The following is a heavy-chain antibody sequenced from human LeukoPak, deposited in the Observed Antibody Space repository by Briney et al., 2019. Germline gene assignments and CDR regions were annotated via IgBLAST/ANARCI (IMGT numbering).Heavy chain of an antibody. V-gene: IGHV1-58*01. J-gene: IGHJ6*02. D-gene: IGHD1-26*01. CDR3: AADPRARWELPYYGMDV. Sequence: SVKVSCKASGFTFTSSAVQWVRQVRGQRLEWIGWIVVGSGNTNYAQKFQERVTITRDMSTSTAYMELSSLRSEDTAVYYCAADPRARWELPYYGMDVWGQGTTVTDSS. CDR2: IVVGSGNT. CDR1: GFTFTSSA.